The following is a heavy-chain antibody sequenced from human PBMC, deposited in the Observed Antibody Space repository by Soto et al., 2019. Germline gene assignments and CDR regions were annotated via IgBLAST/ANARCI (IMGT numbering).Heavy chain of an antibody. CDR1: GYSFTSYW. J-gene: IGHJ5*02. CDR2: IDPSDSYT. Sequence: ESLKISCKGSGYSFTSYWISWVRQMPGKGLEWMGRIDPSDSYTNYSPSFQGHVTISADKSISTAYLQWSSLKASDTAMYYCARCGDGSGSYFWFDPWGQGTLVTVSS. D-gene: IGHD3-10*01. V-gene: IGHV5-10-1*01. CDR3: ARCGDGSGSYFWFDP.